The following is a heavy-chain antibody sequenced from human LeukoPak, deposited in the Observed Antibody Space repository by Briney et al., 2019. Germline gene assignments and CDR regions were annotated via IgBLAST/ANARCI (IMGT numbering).Heavy chain of an antibody. V-gene: IGHV1-8*01. CDR1: GYTFSSYD. CDR3: ARASDYDFWSGYPTYYFDY. CDR2: MNPNSGNA. J-gene: IGHJ4*02. D-gene: IGHD3-3*01. Sequence: ASVKVSCKASGYTFSSYDINWVRQAPGQGLEWMGWMNPNSGNAGSVQKFQGRVTMTRDTSISTAYMELSSLRSEDTAVYYYARASDYDFWSGYPTYYFDYWGQGTLVTVSS.